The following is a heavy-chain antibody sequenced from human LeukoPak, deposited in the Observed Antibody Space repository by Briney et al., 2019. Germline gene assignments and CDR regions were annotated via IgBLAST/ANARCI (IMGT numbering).Heavy chain of an antibody. CDR3: TRWNGGDWYFDL. CDR1: GLTFISTG. J-gene: IGHJ2*01. Sequence: PGGSLRLSCAASGLTFISTGMSSVRQDPGKWLEWVSAISGSGGSTYYADSVKGRFNISRDHSRNTLFLQMNNLRGEDTAVYYCTRWNGGDWYFDLWGRGTLVTVSS. V-gene: IGHV3-23*01. CDR2: ISGSGGST. D-gene: IGHD1-1*01.